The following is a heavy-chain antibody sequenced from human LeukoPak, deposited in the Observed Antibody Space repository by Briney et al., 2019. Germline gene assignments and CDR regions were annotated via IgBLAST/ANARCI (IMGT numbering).Heavy chain of an antibody. CDR3: ARVGAQVGSPHYYYYMDV. V-gene: IGHV4-34*01. J-gene: IGHJ6*03. D-gene: IGHD3-16*01. Sequence: SETLSLTCAVYGGSFSGYYWSWIRQPPGKGLEWIGEINHSGSTNYNPSLKSRVTISVDTSKNQFSLKLSSVTAADTAVYYCARVGAQVGSPHYYYYMDVWGKGTTVTVSS. CDR2: INHSGST. CDR1: GGSFSGYY.